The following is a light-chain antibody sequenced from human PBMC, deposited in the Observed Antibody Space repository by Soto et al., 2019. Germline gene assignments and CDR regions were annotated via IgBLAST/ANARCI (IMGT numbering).Light chain of an antibody. CDR3: QQSSSTPLT. V-gene: IGKV1-39*01. CDR1: ETITHY. Sequence: IHMAQSPTSLSASVGDRVTISCQASETITHYLHWYQPKPGKARNLHIYAASKLQSWVPSRCSGSGSGPDFTLTITRLQTEDSATCYCQQSSSTPLTLGGGTKVDIK. CDR2: AAS. J-gene: IGKJ4*01.